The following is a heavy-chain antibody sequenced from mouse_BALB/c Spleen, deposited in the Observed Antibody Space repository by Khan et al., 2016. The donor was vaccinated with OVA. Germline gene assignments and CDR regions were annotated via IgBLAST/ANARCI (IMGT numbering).Heavy chain of an antibody. CDR1: GFSLTGYG. Sequence: QVQLKQSGPGLVAPSQSLSITCTVSGFSLTGYGVNWVRQPPGKGLEWLGMIWGDGSTDYNSXLKSRLSISKDNSKSQVFLKMNSLHTDDTARYYCAREIYYDYAYYYAMDYGGQGTSVTVSS. V-gene: IGHV2-6-7*01. CDR2: IWGDGST. CDR3: AREIYYDYAYYYAMDY. D-gene: IGHD2-4*01. J-gene: IGHJ4*01.